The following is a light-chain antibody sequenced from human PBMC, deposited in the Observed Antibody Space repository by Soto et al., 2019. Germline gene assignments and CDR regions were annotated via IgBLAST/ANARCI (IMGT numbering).Light chain of an antibody. CDR2: GAS. CDR3: QQYGSSPQT. Sequence: EIVLTQSPGTLSLSPGERATLSCRASQSVSSSYLAWYQQKPGQAPRLLIYGASNRATGIPDRFSGSGGTDFTLTVSRLEPEDFAVYYCQQYGSSPQTFGQGTKVEI. V-gene: IGKV3-20*01. CDR1: QSVSSSY. J-gene: IGKJ1*01.